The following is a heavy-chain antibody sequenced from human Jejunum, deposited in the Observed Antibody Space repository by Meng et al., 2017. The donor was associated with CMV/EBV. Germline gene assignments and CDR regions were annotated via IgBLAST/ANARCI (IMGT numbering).Heavy chain of an antibody. CDR1: GFTVSSDY. V-gene: IGHV3-53*01. Sequence: GFTVSSDYMSWVRQAPGKGLEWVSSIYIGSSTDYADSVKGRFTISRDNPNNTLNLQMNNLRAEDTALYYCARFSIVRTTNAFDIWGQGTMVTVSS. J-gene: IGHJ3*02. CDR2: IYIGSST. D-gene: IGHD1-26*01. CDR3: ARFSIVRTTNAFDI.